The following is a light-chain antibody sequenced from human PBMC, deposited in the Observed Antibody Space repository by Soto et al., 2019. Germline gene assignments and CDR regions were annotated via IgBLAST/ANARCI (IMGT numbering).Light chain of an antibody. CDR2: RNN. CDR3: AAWDDSLSGVV. Sequence: QSVLTQPPSASGTPGQRVTISCSGSSSNIGINYVYWFQQLPGTAPQLLIYRNNQRPSGVPDRFSGSKSGTSASLAISGLRSEDEADYYCAAWDDSLSGVVFGGGTQLTVL. V-gene: IGLV1-47*01. J-gene: IGLJ2*01. CDR1: SSNIGINY.